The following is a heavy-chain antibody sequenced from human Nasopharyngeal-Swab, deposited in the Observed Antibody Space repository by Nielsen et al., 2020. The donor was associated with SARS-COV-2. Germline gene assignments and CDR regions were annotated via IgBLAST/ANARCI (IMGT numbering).Heavy chain of an antibody. CDR1: GFTFSDYY. V-gene: IGHV3-11*04. CDR2: ISSSGGNI. J-gene: IGHJ4*02. CDR3: ARVGQFDY. Sequence: GESLKISCAASGFTFSDYYMSWIRQAPGKGLEWVSYISSSGGNIYYADSVKGRFTVSRDNAKNSLYLQMTSLRADDTAVYYCARVGQFDYWGQGTLVTVSS.